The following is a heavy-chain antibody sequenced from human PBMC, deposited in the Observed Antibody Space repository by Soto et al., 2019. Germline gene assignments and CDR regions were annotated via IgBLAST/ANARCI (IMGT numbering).Heavy chain of an antibody. CDR1: GGSISSHY. V-gene: IGHV4-59*11. Sequence: SETLSLTCSVSGGSISSHYWSWIRQPPGKGLEWIGYMDYSGITNYNPALKSRPTISRDTSKNQFSLKLTSMTAADTAVYYCARGPNYDQWSPIDYWGQGTLVTVSS. CDR3: ARGPNYDQWSPIDY. D-gene: IGHD3-3*01. CDR2: MDYSGIT. J-gene: IGHJ4*02.